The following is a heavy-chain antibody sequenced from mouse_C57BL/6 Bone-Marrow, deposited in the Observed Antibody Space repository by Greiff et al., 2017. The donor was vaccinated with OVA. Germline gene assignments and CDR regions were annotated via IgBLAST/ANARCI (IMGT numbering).Heavy chain of an antibody. Sequence: VKLMESGPGLVAPSQSLSITCTVSGFSLTSYAISWVRQPPGKGLEWLGVIWTGGGTNYNSALKSRLSISKDNSKSQVFLKMNSLQADDTARYYCARYYYGSRTRYYFDYWGQGTTLTVSS. D-gene: IGHD1-1*01. J-gene: IGHJ2*01. V-gene: IGHV2-9-1*01. CDR2: IWTGGGT. CDR3: ARYYYGSRTRYYFDY. CDR1: GFSLTSYA.